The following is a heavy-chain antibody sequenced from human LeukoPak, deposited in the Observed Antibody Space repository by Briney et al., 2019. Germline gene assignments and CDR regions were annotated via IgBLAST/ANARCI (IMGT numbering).Heavy chain of an antibody. V-gene: IGHV3-48*01. CDR1: GFTFSSYS. D-gene: IGHD2-21*02. CDR2: ISSSSSTI. CDR3: ARDGTAYCGGDCYSSGIYY. Sequence: GGSLRLSCAASGFTFSSYSMNWVRQAPGKGLEWVSYISSSSSTIYYADSVKGRFTISRDNAKNSLYLQMNSLRAEDTAVYYCARDGTAYCGGDCYSSGIYYWGQGILVTVSS. J-gene: IGHJ4*02.